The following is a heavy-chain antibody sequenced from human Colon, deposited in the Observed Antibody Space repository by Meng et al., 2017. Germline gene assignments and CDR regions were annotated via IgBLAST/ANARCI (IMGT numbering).Heavy chain of an antibody. CDR2: INPNSGGT. CDR3: AHQAVAGTRGWFDP. Sequence: GQRVQSGAEVKKPGASVKVSCKASGYTFTGYYMHWVRQAPGQGLEWMGRINPNSGGTNYAQKFQGRVTMTRDTSISTAYMELSRLRSDDTAVYYCAHQAVAGTRGWFDPWGQGTLVTVSS. V-gene: IGHV1-2*06. J-gene: IGHJ5*02. D-gene: IGHD6-19*01. CDR1: GYTFTGYY.